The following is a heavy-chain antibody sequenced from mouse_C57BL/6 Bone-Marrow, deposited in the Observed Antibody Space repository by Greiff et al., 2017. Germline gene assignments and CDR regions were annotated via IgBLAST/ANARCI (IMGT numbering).Heavy chain of an antibody. CDR3: TLPQFITRDY. V-gene: IGHV14-1*01. D-gene: IGHD1-1*01. CDR2: IDPEDGDT. J-gene: IGHJ2*01. CDR1: GFNIKDYY. Sequence: EVQLQQSGAELVRPGASVKLSCTASGFNIKDYYMPWVKHRPEQGLEWIGRIDPEDGDTEYAPKFQGKATMTADTSSNTAYLQLSSLTSEDTAVYYCTLPQFITRDYWGQGTTLTVSS.